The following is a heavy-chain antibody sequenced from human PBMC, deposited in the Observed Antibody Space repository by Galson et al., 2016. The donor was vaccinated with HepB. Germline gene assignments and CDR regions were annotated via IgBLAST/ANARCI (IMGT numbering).Heavy chain of an antibody. CDR2: LIPIFATA. CDR1: GGTFSSHT. D-gene: IGHD1-26*01. Sequence: SVKVSCKASGGTFSSHTISWVRQAPGQGLEWMGSLIPIFATAHYAQKFQGRVTITAGAFTTTAYLELSSLRSEDTAVYYCASRNSGSYYSYWGQGTLVTVYS. V-gene: IGHV1-69*13. CDR3: ASRNSGSYYSY. J-gene: IGHJ4*02.